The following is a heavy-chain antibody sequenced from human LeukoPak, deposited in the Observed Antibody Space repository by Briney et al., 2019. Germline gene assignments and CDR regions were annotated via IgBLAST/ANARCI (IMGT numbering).Heavy chain of an antibody. CDR3: ARSMLATTAGFDY. V-gene: IGHV3-48*04. CDR2: ISGSGSSI. J-gene: IGHJ4*02. D-gene: IGHD5-12*01. Sequence: QSGGSLRLSCAASGFIFSSYSINWVRQAPGRGLEWVSHISGSGSSISYSDSVEGRFTVSRDNAKNSLFLQMNGLRAEDTAVYYCARSMLATTAGFDYWGQGTLVTVSS. CDR1: GFIFSSYS.